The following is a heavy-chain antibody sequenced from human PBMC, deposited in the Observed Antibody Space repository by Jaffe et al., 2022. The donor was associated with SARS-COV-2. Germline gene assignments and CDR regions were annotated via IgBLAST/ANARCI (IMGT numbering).Heavy chain of an antibody. CDR2: IYHSGST. D-gene: IGHD5-18*01. CDR1: GGSISTYKW. CDR3: ATPGNTYGNYYSHGMDV. V-gene: IGHV4-4*02. J-gene: IGHJ6*02. Sequence: QVQLQESGPGLVKPSGTLSLTCAVSGGSISTYKWWSWVRQSPGKGLEWIGEIYHSGSTNYNPSLKSRVIISVDKSKNQFSLKLSSVTAADTAVYYCATPGNTYGNYYSHGMDVWGPGTTVTVSS.